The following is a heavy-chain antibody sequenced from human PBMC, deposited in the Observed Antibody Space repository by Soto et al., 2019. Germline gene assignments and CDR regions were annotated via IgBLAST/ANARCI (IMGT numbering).Heavy chain of an antibody. CDR2: ISYDGSNR. V-gene: IGHV3-30-3*01. CDR1: GFTFSSYA. D-gene: IGHD1-1*01. Sequence: QVQLVESGGGVVQPGRSLRLSCAASGFTFSSYAMHWVPQAPGKGLEWVAVISYDGSNRCYADYVGGRFTISRDNSENTVYLHMSSLTGDDTAVFYCAKAPWNLAHTHYFDFWGQGTLVTVSS. CDR3: AKAPWNLAHTHYFDF. J-gene: IGHJ4*02.